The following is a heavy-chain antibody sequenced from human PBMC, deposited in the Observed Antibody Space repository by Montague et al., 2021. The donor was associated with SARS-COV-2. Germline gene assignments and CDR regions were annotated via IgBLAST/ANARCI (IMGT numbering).Heavy chain of an antibody. D-gene: IGHD5-12*01. CDR3: ARARYSGYDSLYYYYYYMDV. CDR1: GGSISSYY. Sequence: SETLSLTCTVSGGSISSYYWGWIRQPPGKGLEWIGYIYYSGSTNXNPXCRSRVTISVDTSKNQFSLKLSSVTAADTAVYYCARARYSGYDSLYYYYYYMDVWGKGTTVTVSS. V-gene: IGHV4-59*01. J-gene: IGHJ6*03. CDR2: IYYSGST.